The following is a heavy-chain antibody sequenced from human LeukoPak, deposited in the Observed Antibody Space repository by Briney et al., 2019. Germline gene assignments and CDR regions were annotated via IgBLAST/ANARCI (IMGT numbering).Heavy chain of an antibody. Sequence: ASVKVSCKASGYIFTNYYMYWMRQAPGQGLEWMGLINPSGGGTNYAQKFQGRVTLTRDTSASTAYMELSSLRSEDMAVYYCARGRLVATITGYYYYYMDVWGKGTTVTVSS. CDR3: ARGRLVATITGYYYYYMDV. J-gene: IGHJ6*03. CDR1: GYIFTNYY. CDR2: INPSGGGT. D-gene: IGHD5-12*01. V-gene: IGHV1-46*01.